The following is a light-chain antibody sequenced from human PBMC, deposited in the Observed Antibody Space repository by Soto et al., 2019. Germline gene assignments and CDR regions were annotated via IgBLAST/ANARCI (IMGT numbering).Light chain of an antibody. CDR2: LGS. J-gene: IGKJ4*01. CDR3: MQALQTPLT. V-gene: IGKV2-28*01. CDR1: HILLHSNGYKY. Sequence: DIGMTQSPLPLPVTPGEPASISCRSSHILLHSNGYKYLDWYLQKPGQSPQLLXYLGSNRASGVPDRFSVSGSGTDFTLKISRVEAEDVGVYYGMQALQTPLTFGGGTKVDIK.